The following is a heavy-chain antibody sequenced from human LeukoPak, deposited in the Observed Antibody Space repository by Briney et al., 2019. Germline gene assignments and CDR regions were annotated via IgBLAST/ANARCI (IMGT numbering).Heavy chain of an antibody. CDR1: GFSFDDYA. D-gene: IGHD3-10*01. Sequence: QTGGSLRLSCAVSGFSFDDYAMHWVRQVPGKGLEWVSGISWNSDNIGYADFVKGRFTVSRDNSKNMVFLEVNSLRAEDTATYFCAKGRILWFGEQSDFDYWGQGTLVTVSS. CDR3: AKGRILWFGEQSDFDY. CDR2: ISWNSDNI. J-gene: IGHJ4*02. V-gene: IGHV3-9*01.